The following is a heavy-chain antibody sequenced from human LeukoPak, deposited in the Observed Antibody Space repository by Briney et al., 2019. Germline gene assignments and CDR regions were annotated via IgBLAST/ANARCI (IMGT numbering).Heavy chain of an antibody. V-gene: IGHV3-7*01. J-gene: IGHJ4*02. CDR2: IRQDGSDK. CDR3: ARDRYCSA. Sequence: GGSLRLSCAASGFTFDDYGMSWVRQGPGKGLEWVANIRQDGSDKYYVDSVKGRFTISRDNAKNSLYLQMNSLRAEDTAVYFCARDRYCSAWGQGTLVTVSS. D-gene: IGHD5-18*01. CDR1: GFTFDDYG.